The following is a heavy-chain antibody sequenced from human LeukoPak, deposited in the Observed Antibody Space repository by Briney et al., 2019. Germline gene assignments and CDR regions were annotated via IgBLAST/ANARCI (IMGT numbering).Heavy chain of an antibody. J-gene: IGHJ4*02. V-gene: IGHV4-61*02. D-gene: IGHD3-3*02. CDR3: ASGVLANDFDY. CDR1: GGSISSGSYY. Sequence: SQTLSLTCTVSGGSISSGSYYWSWIRQPAGKGLEWIGRIYTSGSTNYNPSLKSRVNISVDTSKNQFSLKLSSVTAADTGVYYCASGVLANDFDYWGQGTLVTVSS. CDR2: IYTSGST.